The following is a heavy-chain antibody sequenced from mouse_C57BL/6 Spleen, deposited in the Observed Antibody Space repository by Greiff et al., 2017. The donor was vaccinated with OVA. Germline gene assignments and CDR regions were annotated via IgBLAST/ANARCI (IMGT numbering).Heavy chain of an antibody. J-gene: IGHJ2*01. V-gene: IGHV6-3*01. CDR1: GFTFSNYW. CDR2: IRLKSDNYAT. CDR3: TRGYYGSFDY. Sequence: EVQLVESGGGLVQPGGSMKLSCVASGFTFSNYWMNWVRQSPEKGLEWVAQIRLKSDNYATHYAESVKGRFTISRDDSKSSVYLQMNNLRAEDTGIYYCTRGYYGSFDYWGQGTTLTVSS. D-gene: IGHD1-2*01.